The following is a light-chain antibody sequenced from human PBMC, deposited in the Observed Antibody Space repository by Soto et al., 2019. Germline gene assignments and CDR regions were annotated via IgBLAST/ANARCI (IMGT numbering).Light chain of an antibody. CDR1: SSNIGRNP. Sequence: QSVLTQPPSASGTPGQRVIISCSGGSSNIGRNPVNWYQKFPGTAPKLLISLNPQRLSGVPDRFSGSKSGTSASLAISGLRSEDEADYYCAAWDDNVYVFGTGTKVTVL. V-gene: IGLV1-44*01. J-gene: IGLJ1*01. CDR3: AAWDDNVYV. CDR2: LNP.